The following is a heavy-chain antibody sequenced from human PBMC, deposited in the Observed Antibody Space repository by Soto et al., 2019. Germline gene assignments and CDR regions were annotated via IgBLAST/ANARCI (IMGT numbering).Heavy chain of an antibody. CDR3: ARAEGLRVANWFDP. J-gene: IGHJ5*02. CDR1: GGSVSSGSDY. Sequence: GTLELTFTVSGGSVSSGSDYGSWIRQPPGKGLEWIGYIYYSGSTNYNPSLKSRVTISVDTSKNQFSLKLSSVTAADTAVYYCARAEGLRVANWFDPWGQGTLVTVSS. V-gene: IGHV4-61*01. D-gene: IGHD5-12*01. CDR2: IYYSGST.